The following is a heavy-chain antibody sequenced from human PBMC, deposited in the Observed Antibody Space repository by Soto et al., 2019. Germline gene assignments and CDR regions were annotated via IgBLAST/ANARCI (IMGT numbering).Heavy chain of an antibody. J-gene: IGHJ4*02. CDR2: IKQDGSEK. CDR1: WFPLSSYW. CDR3: AKGPYDSTGYYNFDL. Sequence: GGAPRPSFAASWFPLSSYWMSWGPPAPGKGLEWVANIKQDGSEKYYVDSVKGRFTISRDNAKNSLYLQMNSLRAEDTAVYYCAKGPYDSTGYYNFDLWGQGILVTVSS. D-gene: IGHD3-22*01. V-gene: IGHV3-7*03.